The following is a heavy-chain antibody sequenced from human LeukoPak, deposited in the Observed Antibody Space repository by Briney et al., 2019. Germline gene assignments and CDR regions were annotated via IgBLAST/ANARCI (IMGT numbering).Heavy chain of an antibody. CDR3: ARDRRGPYCSSTSCSGAYYYGMDV. Sequence: PGGSLRLSCAASGFTFSSYSMNWVRQAPGKGLEWVSSISSSSSYIYYADSVKGRFTISRDNAKNSLYLQMNSLRAEDTAVYYCARDRRGPYCSSTSCSGAYYYGMDVWGQGTTVTVSS. V-gene: IGHV3-21*01. J-gene: IGHJ6*02. CDR2: ISSSSSYI. D-gene: IGHD2-2*01. CDR1: GFTFSSYS.